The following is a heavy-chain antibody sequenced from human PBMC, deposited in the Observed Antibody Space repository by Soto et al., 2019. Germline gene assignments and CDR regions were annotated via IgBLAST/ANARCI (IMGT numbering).Heavy chain of an antibody. V-gene: IGHV3-74*01. J-gene: IGHJ6*03. CDR3: ARGYLYYYYYMDV. CDR2: INSDGSST. Sequence: GGSLRLSCAASGFTFSSYWMHWVRQAPGKGLVWVSRINSDGSSTSYADSVKGRFTISRDNAKNTLYLQMNSLRAEDTAVYYCARGYLYYYYYMDVWGKGTTVTVSS. D-gene: IGHD2-15*01. CDR1: GFTFSSYW.